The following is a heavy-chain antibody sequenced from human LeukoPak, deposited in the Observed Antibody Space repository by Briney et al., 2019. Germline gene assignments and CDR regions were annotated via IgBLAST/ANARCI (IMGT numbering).Heavy chain of an antibody. CDR2: ISGSGSSI. V-gene: IGHV3-48*03. J-gene: IGHJ3*02. Sequence: PGGSLRLSCAASGFAFSSYEMNWVRQAPGKGLEWVSYISGSGSSIYYADSVKGRFTISRDNAKNSLFLQMNSLRAEDTAVYFCAHVKARSGSTFDIWGQGTMVTVSS. CDR1: GFAFSSYE. CDR3: AHVKARSGSTFDI. D-gene: IGHD3-10*01.